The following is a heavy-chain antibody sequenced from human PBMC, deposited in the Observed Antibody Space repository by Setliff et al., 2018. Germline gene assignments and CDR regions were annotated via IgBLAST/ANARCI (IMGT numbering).Heavy chain of an antibody. V-gene: IGHV4-39*07. CDR1: GGSISRSGYY. CDR3: ARYNSSAACFDL. Sequence: SETLSLTCSVSGGSISRSGYYWTWIRQPPGKGLEWIASIYYDGRTFAHPSVRGRVTISEDTSKSHFSLRMTSVTAADTAMYYCARYNSSAACFDLWGPGTLVTVSS. D-gene: IGHD1-20*01. CDR2: IYYDGRT. J-gene: IGHJ5*02.